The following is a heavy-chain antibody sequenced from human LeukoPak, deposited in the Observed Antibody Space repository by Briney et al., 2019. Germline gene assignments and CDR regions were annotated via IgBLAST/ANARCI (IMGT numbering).Heavy chain of an antibody. CDR1: GFTVSSSY. J-gene: IGHJ4*02. Sequence: GGSLRLSCAASGFTVSSSYMSWVRQAPGKGLEWVSIIYGGGSTDYADSVKGRFTISRDNSKNTLYLQMNSLRAEDTAVYYCARIGPNGSGWYPFDYWGQGTLVTVSS. CDR3: ARIGPNGSGWYPFDY. CDR2: IYGGGST. V-gene: IGHV3-53*01. D-gene: IGHD6-19*01.